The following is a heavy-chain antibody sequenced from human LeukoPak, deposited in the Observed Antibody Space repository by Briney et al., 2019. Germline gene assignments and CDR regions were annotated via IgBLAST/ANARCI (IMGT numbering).Heavy chain of an antibody. CDR1: GGSISNSY. D-gene: IGHD1-26*01. J-gene: IGHJ3*01. CDR2: IYYSGST. CDR3: ARGGPWERGDV. Sequence: SETLSLTCTVSGGSISNSYWSWIRQPPGKGLEWIGYIYYSGSTNYNPSLKSRVTISIDTSKNQFYMKLSSVTAAETALYYCARGGPWERGDVWGQGTMVTVSS. V-gene: IGHV4-59*01.